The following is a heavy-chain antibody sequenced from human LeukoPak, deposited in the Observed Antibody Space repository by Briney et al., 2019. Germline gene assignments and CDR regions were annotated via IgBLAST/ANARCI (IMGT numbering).Heavy chain of an antibody. CDR1: GFTFSLYW. Sequence: GGSLRLSCAASGFTFSLYWMNWVRRAPGKGLEWVANIKQDGSEKYYVDSVKGRFTISRDNAKNSLYLQMNSLRAEDTAVYYCELDAFDIWGQGTMVTVSS. D-gene: IGHD1-7*01. CDR2: IKQDGSEK. V-gene: IGHV3-7*03. J-gene: IGHJ3*02. CDR3: ELDAFDI.